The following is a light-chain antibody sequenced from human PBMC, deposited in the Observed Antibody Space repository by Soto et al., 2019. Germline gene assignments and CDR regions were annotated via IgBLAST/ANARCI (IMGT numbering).Light chain of an antibody. CDR1: SSDVGGYNY. Sequence: QSALTQPASVSGSPGQSITISCTGTSSDVGGYNYVSWYQQHPGKAPKLMIFEVSYRPSGVSNRFSGSKSGNTASLSISGLQAGDEAEYYCSSYTSSSTWVFGGGTQLTVL. CDR2: EVS. CDR3: SSYTSSSTWV. V-gene: IGLV2-14*01. J-gene: IGLJ3*02.